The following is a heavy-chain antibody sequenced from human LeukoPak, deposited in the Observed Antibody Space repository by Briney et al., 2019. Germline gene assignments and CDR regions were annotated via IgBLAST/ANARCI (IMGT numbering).Heavy chain of an antibody. CDR1: GYILTKYW. J-gene: IGHJ4*02. D-gene: IGHD6-13*01. CDR3: ARPSITYSSSWYGEFYFDY. CDR2: VYPGGSDP. Sequence: GESLKTPCKGPGYILTKYWLGWVRQMPGKGLEWMWVVYPGGSDPKYSLPFQGQLTISADKSISTAYLQWSSLKASDTAMYDCARPSITYSSSWYGEFYFDYWGQGTLVTVSS. V-gene: IGHV5-51*01.